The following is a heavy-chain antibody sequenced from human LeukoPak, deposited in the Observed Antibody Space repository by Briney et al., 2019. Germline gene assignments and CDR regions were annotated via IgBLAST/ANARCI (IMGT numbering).Heavy chain of an antibody. Sequence: GGSLRLSCAASGFTFSSYAMSWVRQAPGKGLEWVSGVSGSGGSTYYADSVKGRFTISRDNAKNSLYLQMNSLRAEDTAVYYCARDIDRYYADYWGQGTLVTVSS. CDR2: VSGSGGST. CDR3: ARDIDRYYADY. D-gene: IGHD3-3*01. J-gene: IGHJ4*02. V-gene: IGHV3-23*01. CDR1: GFTFSSYA.